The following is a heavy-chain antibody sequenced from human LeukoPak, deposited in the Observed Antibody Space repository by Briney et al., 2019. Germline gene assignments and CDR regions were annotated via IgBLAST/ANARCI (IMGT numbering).Heavy chain of an antibody. CDR1: SDSISNSAYH. J-gene: IGHJ4*02. CDR2: IYYNRGT. V-gene: IGHV4-39*01. D-gene: IGHD3-22*01. Sequence: SETLSLTCTVSSDSISNSAYHWGWIRQPPGRGLEWLGTIYYNRGTYYNPSLKSRVTISVDTSKNQFSLKLSSVTAADMAVYYCARLLVGVITTHSGDCWGQGTLVTVSS. CDR3: ARLLVGVITTHSGDC.